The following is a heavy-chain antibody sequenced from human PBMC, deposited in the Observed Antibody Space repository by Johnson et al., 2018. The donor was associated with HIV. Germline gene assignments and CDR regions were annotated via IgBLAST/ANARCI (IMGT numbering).Heavy chain of an antibody. CDR2: IYGGGDT. J-gene: IGHJ3*02. Sequence: QLVESGGGLIQPGGSLRLSCAASGFTVTDKYMSWVRQAPGKGLEWVSVIYGGGDTFYADSVKGRFTISRDSSKNTLYLQMNSLRADDTAVYYCARQPWDGSDIWGQGTTVTVSS. V-gene: IGHV3-53*01. CDR3: ARQPWDGSDI. D-gene: IGHD1-26*01. CDR1: GFTVTDKY.